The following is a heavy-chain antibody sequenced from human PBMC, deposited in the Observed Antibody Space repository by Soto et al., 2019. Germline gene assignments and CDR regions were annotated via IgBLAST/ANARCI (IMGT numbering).Heavy chain of an antibody. J-gene: IGHJ5*02. V-gene: IGHV1-8*01. CDR1: GYTFTSYD. CDR3: ARGPRIAARPRNNWFDP. Sequence: ASVKVSCKASGYTFTSYDINWVRQATGQGLEWMGWMNPNSGNTGYAQKFQGRVTMTRNTSISTAYMELSSLRSEDTAVYYCARGPRIAARPRNNWFDPWGQGTLVTVSS. CDR2: MNPNSGNT. D-gene: IGHD6-6*01.